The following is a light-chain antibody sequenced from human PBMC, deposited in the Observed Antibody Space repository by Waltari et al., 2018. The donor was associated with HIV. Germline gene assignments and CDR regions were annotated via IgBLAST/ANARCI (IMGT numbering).Light chain of an antibody. J-gene: IGLJ2*01. CDR2: RTD. Sequence: QSVLTQPPSLSGAPGPRVTITCIGTSSNTGADYDVHWYRQVSGAAPKLLIYRTDARPSGVPDRFFGSRSGASASLVINGLQTDDEADYYCQSYDSSLFWVFGGGTKLTVL. CDR3: QSYDSSLFWV. V-gene: IGLV1-40*01. CDR1: SSNTGADYD.